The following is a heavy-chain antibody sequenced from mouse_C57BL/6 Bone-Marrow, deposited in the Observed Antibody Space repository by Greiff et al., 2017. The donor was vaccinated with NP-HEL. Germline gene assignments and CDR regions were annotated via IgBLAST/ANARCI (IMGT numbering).Heavy chain of an antibody. CDR2: INYDGSST. CDR3: ARVDYYGSSHFDY. Sequence: EVQLKESEGGLVQPGSSMKLSCTASGFTFSDYYMAWVRQVPEKGLEWVANINYDGSSTYYLDSLKSRFIISRDNAKNILYLQMSSLKSEDTATYYCARVDYYGSSHFDYWGQGTTLTVSS. CDR1: GFTFSDYY. J-gene: IGHJ2*01. V-gene: IGHV5-16*01. D-gene: IGHD1-1*01.